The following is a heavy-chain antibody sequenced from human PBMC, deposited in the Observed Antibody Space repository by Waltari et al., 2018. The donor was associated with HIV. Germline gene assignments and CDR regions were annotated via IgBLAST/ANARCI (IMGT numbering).Heavy chain of an antibody. CDR3: AKEGVAGRPSVPDY. V-gene: IGHV3-23*01. CDR2: FSVSGGGT. Sequence: EVQLLESGGGLVQPGGSLRLSCAASGFTFRSYAMSWVRQAPGKGREWVSVFSVSGGGTYAADFGKGRFTISGDNSKNTLYLQMNSLRAEDTAVYYCAKEGVAGRPSVPDYWGQGTLVTVSS. D-gene: IGHD6-6*01. J-gene: IGHJ4*02. CDR1: GFTFRSYA.